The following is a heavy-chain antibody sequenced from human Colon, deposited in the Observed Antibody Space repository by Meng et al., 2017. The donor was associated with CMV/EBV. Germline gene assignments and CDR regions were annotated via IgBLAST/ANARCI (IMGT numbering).Heavy chain of an antibody. V-gene: IGHV3-15*01. J-gene: IGHJ6*02. CDR1: GFTFSNAW. CDR3: TTDRRLQSGYYYYGMDV. D-gene: IGHD4-11*01. CDR2: IKSKTDGGTT. Sequence: GESLKISCAASGFTFSNAWMSWVRQAPGKGLEWVGRIKSKTDGGTTDYAAPVKGRFTISRDDSKNTLYLQMNSLKTEDTAVYYCTTDRRLQSGYYYYGMDVWGQGTTVTVSS.